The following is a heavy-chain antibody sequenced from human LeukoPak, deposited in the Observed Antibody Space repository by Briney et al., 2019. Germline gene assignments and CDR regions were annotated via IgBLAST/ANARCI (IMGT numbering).Heavy chain of an antibody. J-gene: IGHJ4*02. V-gene: IGHV3-21*01. D-gene: IGHD3-10*01. Sequence: GGSLRLSCAASGFTFSSYSMNWVRQAPGKGLEWVSSISSSSSYIYYADSVKGRFTISRDNAKNSLYLQMNSLRAEDTAVYYCAREEITMVRGVRTNSFDYWGQGTLVTVSS. CDR2: ISSSSSYI. CDR1: GFTFSSYS. CDR3: AREEITMVRGVRTNSFDY.